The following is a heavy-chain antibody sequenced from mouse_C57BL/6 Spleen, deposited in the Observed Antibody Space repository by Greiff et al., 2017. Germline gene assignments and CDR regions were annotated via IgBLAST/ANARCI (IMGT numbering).Heavy chain of an antibody. D-gene: IGHD2-4*01. V-gene: IGHV1-52*01. J-gene: IGHJ3*01. CDR3: ARGDDYEGAY. CDR1: GYTFTSYW. Sequence: VQLQQPGAELVRPGSSVKLSCKASGYTFTSYWMHWVKQRPIQGLEWIGNIDPSDSETHYNQKFKDKATLTVDKSSSTAYMQLSSLTSEDSAVYYCARGDDYEGAYWGQGTLVTVSA. CDR2: IDPSDSET.